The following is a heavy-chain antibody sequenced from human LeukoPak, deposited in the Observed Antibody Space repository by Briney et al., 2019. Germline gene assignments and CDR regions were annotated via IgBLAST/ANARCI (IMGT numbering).Heavy chain of an antibody. CDR1: GGSFSGYY. CDR2: INHSGST. J-gene: IGHJ5*02. D-gene: IGHD3-10*01. Sequence: SETLSLTCAVYGGSFSGYYWSWIRQPPGEGLEWIGEINHSGSTNYNPSLKSRVTISVDTSKNQFSLKLSSVTAADTAVYYCARGRGVSSEGFDPWGQGTLVTVSS. CDR3: ARGRGVSSEGFDP. V-gene: IGHV4-34*01.